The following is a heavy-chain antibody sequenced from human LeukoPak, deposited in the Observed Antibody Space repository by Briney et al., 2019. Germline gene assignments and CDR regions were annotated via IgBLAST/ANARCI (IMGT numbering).Heavy chain of an antibody. V-gene: IGHV1-69*06. CDR1: GGTFSSYA. D-gene: IGHD6-25*01. Sequence: ASVKVSCTASGGTFSSYAISWVRQAPGQGLEWMGGIIPIFGTANYVQKFQGRVTITADKSTSTAYMELSSLRSEDTAVYYCASPATTEDAFDIWGQGTMVTVSS. J-gene: IGHJ3*02. CDR2: IIPIFGTA. CDR3: ASPATTEDAFDI.